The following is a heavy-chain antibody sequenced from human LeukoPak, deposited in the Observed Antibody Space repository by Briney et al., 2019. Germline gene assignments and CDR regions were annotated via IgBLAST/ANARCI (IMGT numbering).Heavy chain of an antibody. D-gene: IGHD2-2*01. CDR1: GGSFSGYY. V-gene: IGHV4-34*01. J-gene: IGHJ4*02. CDR2: INHSGST. CDR3: ARERSTGAFDY. Sequence: SETLSLTCAVYGGSFSGYYWSWIRQPPGKGLEWIGEINHSGSTNYNPSLKSRVTISVDTSKNQFSLRLRSVTAADTAVYYCARERSTGAFDYWGQGTLVTVSS.